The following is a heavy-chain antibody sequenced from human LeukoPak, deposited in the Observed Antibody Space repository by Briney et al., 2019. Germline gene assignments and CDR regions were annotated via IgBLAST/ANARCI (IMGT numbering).Heavy chain of an antibody. J-gene: IGHJ4*02. CDR1: GFTFSNAW. D-gene: IGHD2-15*01. V-gene: IGHV3-15*01. CDR2: IKSKTDGGTT. Sequence: TGGSLRLSCAASGFTFSNAWMSWVRQAPGKGLEWVGRIKSKTDGGTTDYAAPVKGRFTISRDDSKNTLYLQMNSLKTEDTAVYYCTTDLGGLLGYCSGGSCFDYWGQGTLVTVSS. CDR3: TTDLGGLLGYCSGGSCFDY.